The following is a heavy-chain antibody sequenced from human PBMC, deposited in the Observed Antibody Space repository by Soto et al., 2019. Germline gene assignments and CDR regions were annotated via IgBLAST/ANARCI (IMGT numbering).Heavy chain of an antibody. J-gene: IGHJ5*02. V-gene: IGHV3-66*04. CDR1: GFTVSSNY. Sequence: PGGSLRLSCAASGFTVSSNYMSWVRQAPGKGLEWVSVIYSGGSAYYADSVKGRFTISRDNSKNTLYLQMNSLRAEDTAVYYCARHYYDSSAYYLNWFDPWGQGTLVTVS. CDR2: IYSGGSA. CDR3: ARHYYDSSAYYLNWFDP. D-gene: IGHD3-22*01.